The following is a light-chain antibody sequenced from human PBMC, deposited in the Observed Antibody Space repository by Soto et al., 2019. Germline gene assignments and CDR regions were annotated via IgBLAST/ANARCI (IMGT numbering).Light chain of an antibody. CDR1: LTITNY. CDR2: AAS. Sequence: DIQMTQSPSSLSASIGDRVTITCRASLTITNYLNWYQQKPGRAPKLLIYAASSLQSGVPSRFSGGGSGTDFTLTISSLQSEDFATYFCQQSYVSPWTFGQGTNVEIK. CDR3: QQSYVSPWT. V-gene: IGKV1-39*01. J-gene: IGKJ1*01.